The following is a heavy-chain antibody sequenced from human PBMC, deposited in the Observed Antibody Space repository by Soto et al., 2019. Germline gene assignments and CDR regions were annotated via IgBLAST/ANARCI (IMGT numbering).Heavy chain of an antibody. V-gene: IGHV3-30-3*01. D-gene: IGHD3-3*01. J-gene: IGHJ2*01. CDR2: ISSDGTIE. CDR1: GFTFSRYS. Sequence: QVQLVESGGGVVQPGTSLRLSCAASGFTFSRYSMNWVRQAPDKGLQWVAVISSDGTIEYYADSFKGRFTISRDNYKNNLHLQMNSLGVEDTALYFCARRMTWSLWCFDLWGSGTQVTVSS. CDR3: ARRMTWSLWCFDL.